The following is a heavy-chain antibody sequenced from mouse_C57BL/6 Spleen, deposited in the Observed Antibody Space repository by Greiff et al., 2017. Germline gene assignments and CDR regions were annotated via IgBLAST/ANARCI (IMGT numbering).Heavy chain of an antibody. D-gene: IGHD3-2*02. J-gene: IGHJ3*01. CDR2: IRNKANGYTT. CDR3: ARSGTAQAFAY. V-gene: IGHV7-3*01. CDR1: GFTFTAYY. Sequence: EVKVVASGGGLVQPGGSLSLSCAASGFTFTAYYMSWVRQPPGKALEWLGFIRNKANGYTTEYSASVKGRFTISRDNSQSILYLQMNALRAEDSATYYCARSGTAQAFAYWGQGTLVTVSA.